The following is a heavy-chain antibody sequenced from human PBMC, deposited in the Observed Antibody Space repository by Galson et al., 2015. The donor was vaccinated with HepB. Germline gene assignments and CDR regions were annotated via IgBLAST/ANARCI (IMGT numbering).Heavy chain of an antibody. V-gene: IGHV3-23*01. CDR3: AKGNVVATIKRGYDY. CDR1: GFTFSTYA. J-gene: IGHJ4*02. D-gene: IGHD5-12*01. CDR2: ISDGGGST. Sequence: SLRLSCAASGFTFSTYAMSWVRQAPGKGLEWVSRISDGGGSTYYADSVKGRFTISRDNSKNTLYLQMNSLSAEDTALYYCAKGNVVATIKRGYDYWGQGTLVTVSS.